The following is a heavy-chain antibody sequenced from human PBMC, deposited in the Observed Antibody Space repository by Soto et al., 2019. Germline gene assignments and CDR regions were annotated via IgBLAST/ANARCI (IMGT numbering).Heavy chain of an antibody. CDR3: AREHSSSWRFDY. CDR2: MNPNSGNT. CDR1: GYTFTSYD. V-gene: IGHV1-8*01. J-gene: IGHJ4*02. Sequence: QVQLVQSGAEVKKPGPSVKVSCKASGYTFTSYDINWLRQATGQGLEWMGWMNPNSGNTGYAQKFQGRVTMTRNTSISTAYMELSSLRSEDTAVYYCAREHSSSWRFDYWGQGTLVTVSS. D-gene: IGHD6-13*01.